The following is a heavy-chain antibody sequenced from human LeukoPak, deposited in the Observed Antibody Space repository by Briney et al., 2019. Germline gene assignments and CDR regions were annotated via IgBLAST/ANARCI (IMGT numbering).Heavy chain of an antibody. CDR2: IYYSGST. V-gene: IGHV4-30-4*08. CDR3: AKDLGEFLVGAFDI. CDR1: GGSISSGDYY. Sequence: PSQTLSLTCTVSGGSISSGDYYWSWIRQPPGKGLEWIGYIYYSGSTYYNPSLKSRVTISVDTSKNQFSLKLSSVTAADTAVYYCAKDLGEFLVGAFDIWGQGTMVTVSS. D-gene: IGHD3-10*01. J-gene: IGHJ3*02.